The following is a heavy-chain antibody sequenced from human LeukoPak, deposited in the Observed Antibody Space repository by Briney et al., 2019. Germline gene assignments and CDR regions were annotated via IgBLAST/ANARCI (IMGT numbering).Heavy chain of an antibody. CDR3: ARGDIVGATSSLPPKVFDY. V-gene: IGHV4-38-2*01. Sequence: PSDTLSLTCAVSGYSISSSNYWAWIRQPPGKGLEWIGEINHSGSTNYNPSLKSRVTISVDTSKNQFSLKLSSVTAADTAVYYCARGDIVGATSSLPPKVFDYWGQGTLVTVSS. CDR2: INHSGST. J-gene: IGHJ4*02. D-gene: IGHD1-26*01. CDR1: GYSISSSNY.